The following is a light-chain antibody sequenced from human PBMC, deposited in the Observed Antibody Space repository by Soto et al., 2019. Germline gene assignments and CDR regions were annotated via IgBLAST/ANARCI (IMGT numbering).Light chain of an antibody. J-gene: IGKJ4*01. CDR3: EQYGSSPQVT. V-gene: IGKV3-20*01. Sequence: EIVLTQSPGTLSLSPGERATLSCRASQSVSSSYLAWYQQKPAQAPRLLIYGASSRATGIPDRFSGSGSGTDFTLPISRLEPEDFAVYYCEQYGSSPQVTFGGGTKVEIK. CDR1: QSVSSSY. CDR2: GAS.